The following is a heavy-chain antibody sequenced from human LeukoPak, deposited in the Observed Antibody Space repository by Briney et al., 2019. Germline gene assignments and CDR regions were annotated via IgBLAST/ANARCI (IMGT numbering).Heavy chain of an antibody. CDR3: ARRSGSSWSSFDY. J-gene: IGHJ4*02. Sequence: PGGSLRLSCAASGFTFSSYWMSWVRQAPGKGLEWVSGISGFGGSTYYAPSVKGRLTISRDNFGNMLYLHLDSLRVEDTAIYYCARRSGSSWSSFDYWGQGALVTVSS. D-gene: IGHD6-13*01. V-gene: IGHV3-23*01. CDR1: GFTFSSYW. CDR2: ISGFGGST.